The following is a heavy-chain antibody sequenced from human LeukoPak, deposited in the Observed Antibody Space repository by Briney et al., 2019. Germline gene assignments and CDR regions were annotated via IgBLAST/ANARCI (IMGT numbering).Heavy chain of an antibody. Sequence: GGSPRLSCAASGFTFSSYEMNWVRQAPGKGLEWVSYISSSGSTIYYADSVKGRFTISRDNAKNSLYLQMNSLRAEDTAVYYCAELGITMIGGVWGKGTTVTVSS. J-gene: IGHJ6*04. CDR1: GFTFSSYE. CDR3: AELGITMIGGV. V-gene: IGHV3-48*03. CDR2: ISSSGSTI. D-gene: IGHD3-10*02.